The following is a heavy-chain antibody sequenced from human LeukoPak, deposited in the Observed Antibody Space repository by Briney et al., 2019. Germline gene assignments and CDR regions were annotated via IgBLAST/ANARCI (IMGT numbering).Heavy chain of an antibody. CDR3: ARDLLGYNYHYMDV. CDR1: GFTFSSYS. D-gene: IGHD3-22*01. CDR2: ISSSSSYI. J-gene: IGHJ6*03. V-gene: IGHV3-21*05. Sequence: GGSLRLSCAASGFTFSSYSMNWVRQAPGKGLEWVSYISSSSSYIYYADSVKGRFTISRDNAKNSLYLQMNSLRAEDTAVYYCARDLLGYNYHYMDVWGKGTTVTVSS.